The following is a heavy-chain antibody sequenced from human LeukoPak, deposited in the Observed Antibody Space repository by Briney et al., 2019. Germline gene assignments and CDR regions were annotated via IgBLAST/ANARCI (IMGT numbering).Heavy chain of an antibody. CDR2: IKQDGSEK. J-gene: IGHJ6*03. CDR3: AKDGAPNAGSMDV. V-gene: IGHV3-7*03. CDR1: GFTFSSYW. Sequence: PGGALRLSCAASGFTFSSYWMSWVRQAPGKGLEWVANIKQDGSEKYYVDSVKGRFTISRDNSKNTLYLQMDSPRAEDTALYYCAKDGAPNAGSMDVWGKGTTVTVSS. D-gene: IGHD3-10*01.